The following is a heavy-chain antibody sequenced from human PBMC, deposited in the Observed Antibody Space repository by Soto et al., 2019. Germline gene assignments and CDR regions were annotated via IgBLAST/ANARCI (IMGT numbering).Heavy chain of an antibody. CDR3: AHPRGYGVFDAVDI. V-gene: IGHV3-23*01. J-gene: IGHJ3*02. CDR1: GFIFSTYA. Sequence: EVQLLESGGGLVQPGGSLRLSCAASGFIFSTYAMNWVRQAPGKGLEWVSAISGSGGSTYYAESVRGRFTISRDNSINTLYLQMSSLRTEDTAVYYCAHPRGYGVFDAVDIWGQGTVVTVSS. D-gene: IGHD4-17*01. CDR2: ISGSGGST.